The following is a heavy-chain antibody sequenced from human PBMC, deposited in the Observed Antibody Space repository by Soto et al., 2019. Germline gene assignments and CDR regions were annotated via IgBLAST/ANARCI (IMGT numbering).Heavy chain of an antibody. CDR3: ARGELELLSYYYYGMDV. CDR2: ICNSGTT. D-gene: IGHD1-7*01. J-gene: IGHJ6*02. CDR1: GGSIRSYC. Sequence: SETLSLTCTVSGGSIRSYCWTWIRQPPGEGLEWIGCICNSGTTNYNPSLKSRVTISVDTPKNQFSLKLSSVTAAGTAVYYCARGELELLSYYYYGMDVWGQGTTVTVAS. V-gene: IGHV4-59*12.